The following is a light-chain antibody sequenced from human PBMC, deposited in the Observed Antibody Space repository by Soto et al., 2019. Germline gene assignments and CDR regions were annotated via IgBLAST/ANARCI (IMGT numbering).Light chain of an antibody. Sequence: DFQMTQSPSSLSASLGDGVTITCRSSQNITTYLNWYHQKPGKAPRLLIYATSTLQTGVPSRFRGSGSETHFTRTISSLQPEDFATYFCQQTYSIPFTFGPGTRVDVK. CDR2: ATS. V-gene: IGKV1-39*01. CDR1: QNITTY. CDR3: QQTYSIPFT. J-gene: IGKJ3*01.